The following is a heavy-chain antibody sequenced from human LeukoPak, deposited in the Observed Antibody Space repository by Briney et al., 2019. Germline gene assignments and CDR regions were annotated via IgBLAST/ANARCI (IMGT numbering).Heavy chain of an antibody. D-gene: IGHD3-10*01. V-gene: IGHV3-30*04. CDR1: GFTFSSYA. J-gene: IGHJ6*04. CDR3: AIATNAYGSGNLYGMDV. CDR2: ISYDGSNK. Sequence: GGSLRLSCAASGFTFSSYAMHWVRQAPGKGLEWVAVISYDGSNKYYADSVKGRFTISRDNSKNTLYLQMNSLRAEDTAVYYCAIATNAYGSGNLYGMDVWGKGTTVTVSS.